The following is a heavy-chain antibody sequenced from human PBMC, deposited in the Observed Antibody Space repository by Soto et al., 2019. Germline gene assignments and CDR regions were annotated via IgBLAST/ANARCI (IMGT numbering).Heavy chain of an antibody. CDR3: ASGPFYEAYNWFDP. CDR2: IYYSGST. J-gene: IGHJ5*02. D-gene: IGHD3-22*01. V-gene: IGHV4-31*03. CDR1: GGSISSGGYY. Sequence: QVQLQESGPGLVKPSQTLSLTCTVSGGSISSGGYYWSWIRQHPGKGLEWIGYIYYSGSTYYNPSLKSRVSISVDTSKSQFSLKLSSVSAADTAVYYWASGPFYEAYNWFDPWGQGTLVTVSS.